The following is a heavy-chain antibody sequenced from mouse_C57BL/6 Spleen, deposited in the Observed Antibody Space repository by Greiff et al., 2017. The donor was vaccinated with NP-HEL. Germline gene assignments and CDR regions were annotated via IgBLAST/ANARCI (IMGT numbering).Heavy chain of an antibody. Sequence: EVKLVESGGGLVQSGRSLRLSCATSGFTFSDFYMEWVRQAPGKGLEWIAASRNKANDYTTEYSASVKGRFIVSRDTSQSILYLQMNALRAEDTAIDYCARGSNWGHYYAMDYWGQGTSVTVSS. D-gene: IGHD4-1*02. CDR1: GFTFSDFY. CDR3: ARGSNWGHYYAMDY. J-gene: IGHJ4*01. CDR2: SRNKANDYTT. V-gene: IGHV7-1*01.